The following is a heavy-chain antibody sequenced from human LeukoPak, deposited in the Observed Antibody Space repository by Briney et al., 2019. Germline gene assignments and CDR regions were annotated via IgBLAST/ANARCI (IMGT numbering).Heavy chain of an antibody. D-gene: IGHD1-26*01. CDR3: GRGLIGSRIWLIYY. V-gene: IGHV3-30*02. Sequence: SGGSLRLSCAASNFTFGSYGMNWVRHVPGKGLEWVAYISYDGSDKYYTDSVKGRFTISRDNAKNTLYLQMNSLRVEDTAVYYCGRGLIGSRIWLIYYWGQGTLVSV. CDR1: NFTFGSYG. J-gene: IGHJ4*02. CDR2: ISYDGSDK.